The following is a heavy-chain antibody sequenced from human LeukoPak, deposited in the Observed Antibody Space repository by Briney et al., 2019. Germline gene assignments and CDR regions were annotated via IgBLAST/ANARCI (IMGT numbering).Heavy chain of an antibody. CDR1: GFTVGASD. D-gene: IGHD1-26*01. V-gene: IGHV3-30*18. J-gene: IGHJ5*02. Sequence: PGGSLRLSCAASGFTVGASDMYWVRQAPGKGLEWVAVITRDGNDKYYVDSVKGRFTISRDNSTNTLYLQMNTLGAEDTAVYYCAKAPRSSGASENNWFDPWGQGTLVTVSS. CDR2: ITRDGNDK. CDR3: AKAPRSSGASENNWFDP.